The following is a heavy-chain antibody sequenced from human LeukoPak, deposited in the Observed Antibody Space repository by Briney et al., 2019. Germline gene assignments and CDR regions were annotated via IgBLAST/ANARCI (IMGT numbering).Heavy chain of an antibody. CDR3: ARDRTYDILTGYSAFDY. CDR1: GFTLYDYD. V-gene: IGHV3-20*04. CDR2: INWNGGST. J-gene: IGHJ4*02. Sequence: GGSLRLSCAASGFTLYDYDMNWVRQAPGKGLEWVSGINWNGGSTVYADSVKGRFTISRDNAKNSLYLQMNSLRAEDTALYYCARDRTYDILTGYSAFDYWGQGTLVTVSS. D-gene: IGHD3-9*01.